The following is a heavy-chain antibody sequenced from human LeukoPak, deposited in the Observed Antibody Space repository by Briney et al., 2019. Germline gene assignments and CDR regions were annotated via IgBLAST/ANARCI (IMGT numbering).Heavy chain of an antibody. J-gene: IGHJ4*02. CDR2: INSNSGDT. CDR1: RYTFTDYY. Sequence: ASVKVSCNASRYTFTDYYMHWVRQAPGQGLEWMGWINSNSGDTNYAQNFQGRVTMTRDTSISTAYLELSRLRSDDTAVYYCARESYCSTPSCSHDYWGQGTLVTVSS. V-gene: IGHV1-2*02. CDR3: ARESYCSTPSCSHDY. D-gene: IGHD2-2*01.